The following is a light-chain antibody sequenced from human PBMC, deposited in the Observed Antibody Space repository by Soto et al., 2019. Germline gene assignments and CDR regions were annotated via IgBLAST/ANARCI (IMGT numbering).Light chain of an antibody. CDR2: AAS. CDR3: QESYSAPIT. J-gene: IGKJ5*01. CDR1: QSISNY. V-gene: IGKV1-39*01. Sequence: DLQMTQSPSSLSASLGDRVTITCRASQSISNYLNWYQQKPGKAPKLLIYAASSLQSGVPSRFSGSGSGTDFTLTISSLQPEDFATYYCQESYSAPITFGRGTRLEIK.